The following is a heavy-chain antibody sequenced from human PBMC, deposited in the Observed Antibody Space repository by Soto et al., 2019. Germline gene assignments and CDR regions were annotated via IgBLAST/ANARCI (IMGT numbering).Heavy chain of an antibody. Sequence: PSETLSLTCTVSGGSISNKYWSWIRQPAGKGLEWIGRTSSSGVTNYSPSLKSRVTMSVDMSKNQFSLKLSSVTATDAAVYYCARALDSSGWYGDDAFDIWGQGTMVTVSS. CDR1: GGSISNKY. CDR2: TSSSGVT. V-gene: IGHV4-4*07. CDR3: ARALDSSGWYGDDAFDI. J-gene: IGHJ3*02. D-gene: IGHD6-19*01.